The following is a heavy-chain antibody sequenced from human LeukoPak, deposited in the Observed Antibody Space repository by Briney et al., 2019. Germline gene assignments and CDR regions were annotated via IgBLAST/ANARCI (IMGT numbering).Heavy chain of an antibody. CDR3: AKPHYFGSGSPDY. CDR2: ISDSDGST. V-gene: IGHV3-23*01. Sequence: GGSLSLFCAACGLTYSSFALGWVRQAPGKGLEWVSAISDSDGSTYYSNPVKARFTISRDNARNTLYLLMNSVRAADTAISYCAKPHYFGSGSPDYWGQGTLVTVSS. CDR1: GLTYSSFA. D-gene: IGHD3-10*01. J-gene: IGHJ4*02.